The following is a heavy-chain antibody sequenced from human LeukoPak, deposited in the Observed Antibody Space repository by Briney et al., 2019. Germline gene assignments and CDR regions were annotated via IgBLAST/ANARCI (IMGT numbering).Heavy chain of an antibody. CDR3: ARKPHYSSWFDY. D-gene: IGHD6-13*01. J-gene: IGHJ4*02. V-gene: IGHV4-59*01. CDR2: IYYSGST. CDR1: GGSISSYY. Sequence: SETLSLTCTVSGGSISSYYWSWIRQPPGMGLEWIGYIYYSGSTNYNPSLKSRVTISVDTSKNQFSLKLSSVTAADTAVYYCARKPHYSSWFDYWGQGTLVTVSS.